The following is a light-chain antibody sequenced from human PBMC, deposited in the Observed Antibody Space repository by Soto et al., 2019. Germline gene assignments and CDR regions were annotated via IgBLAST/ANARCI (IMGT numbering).Light chain of an antibody. CDR1: SSDVGGYNY. V-gene: IGLV2-8*01. CDR3: SSYAGSNNRYV. Sequence: SVLTQPPSASGSPGQSVTISCTGTSSDVGGYNYVSWYQQHPGKAPKLMIYEVSKRPSGVSDRFSGSKSGNTASLTVSGLQAEDEADYYCSSYAGSNNRYVFGTGTKVTVL. J-gene: IGLJ1*01. CDR2: EVS.